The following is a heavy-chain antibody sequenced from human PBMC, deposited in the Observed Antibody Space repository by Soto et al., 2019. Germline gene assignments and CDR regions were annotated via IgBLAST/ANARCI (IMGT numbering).Heavy chain of an antibody. V-gene: IGHV3-7*01. CDR2: IKHDGSAK. CDR1: GFIFSNYW. Sequence: EVQLVESGGGLVQPGGSLRLSCAASGFIFSNYWMSWVRQPPGKALEWVANIKHDGSAKYYMDSVKGRFTISRDNAKNSLYLQMNSLRVEDTAVYYCARTPTGDLDYWGRGTLVTVSS. D-gene: IGHD7-27*01. CDR3: ARTPTGDLDY. J-gene: IGHJ4*02.